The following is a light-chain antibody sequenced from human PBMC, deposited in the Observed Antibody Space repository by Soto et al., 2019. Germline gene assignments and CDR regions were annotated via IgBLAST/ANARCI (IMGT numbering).Light chain of an antibody. J-gene: IGLJ2*01. CDR1: SSDVGGYNY. CDR2: DVS. CDR3: SKCKSSSTLV. Sequence: QSALTQPASVSGSPGQSITISCTGTSSDVGGYNYVSWYQQHPGKAPKLMIYDVSNRPSGVSNRFSGSKSCNTASLTISGLQAEDEAAYFCSKCKSSSTLVFGGGTKLTVL. V-gene: IGLV2-14*03.